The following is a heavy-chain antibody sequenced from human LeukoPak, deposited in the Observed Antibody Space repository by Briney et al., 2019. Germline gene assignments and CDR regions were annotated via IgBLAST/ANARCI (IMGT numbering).Heavy chain of an antibody. J-gene: IGHJ3*02. D-gene: IGHD4-11*01. V-gene: IGHV3-48*01. Sequence: GGSLRLSCAASGFTFSSYSMNWVRQAPGKGLEWVSYISSSSSTIYYADSVKGRFTISRDNAKNSLYLQMNSLRAEDTAVYYCAKDFHTVTAYAFDIWGQGTMVTVSS. CDR1: GFTFSSYS. CDR3: AKDFHTVTAYAFDI. CDR2: ISSSSSTI.